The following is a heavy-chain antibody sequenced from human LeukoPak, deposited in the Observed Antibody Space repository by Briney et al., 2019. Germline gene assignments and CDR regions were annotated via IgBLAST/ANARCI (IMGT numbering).Heavy chain of an antibody. J-gene: IGHJ4*02. D-gene: IGHD6-13*01. Sequence: GASVKVSCKASGYTLTNYGITWVRQAPGQGLEWMGWINSNNGNTNYTQKLQGRVTMTTDTSTGTAYMELRSLRSDDTAVYYCARGPIAAAGDYWGQGTLVTVSS. CDR3: ARGPIAAAGDY. CDR1: GYTLTNYG. CDR2: INSNNGNT. V-gene: IGHV1-18*01.